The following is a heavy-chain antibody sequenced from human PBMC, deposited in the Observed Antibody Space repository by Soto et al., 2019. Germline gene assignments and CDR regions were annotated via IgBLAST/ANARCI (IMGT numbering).Heavy chain of an antibody. V-gene: IGHV4-39*01. D-gene: IGHD2-15*01. CDR2: IYYNGDT. CDR3: ARHQSIVVVTAARAFDI. Sequence: QLQLQESGPGLVKPSETLSLTCSVSGGSISSNSHYWVWIRQPPGKGLEWIGSIYYNGDTYYNPSLKSRVTLYLYTSKNQFSMKLTSVTAADTAVYYCARHQSIVVVTAARAFDIWGQGTMVTVSS. J-gene: IGHJ3*02. CDR1: GGSISSNSHY.